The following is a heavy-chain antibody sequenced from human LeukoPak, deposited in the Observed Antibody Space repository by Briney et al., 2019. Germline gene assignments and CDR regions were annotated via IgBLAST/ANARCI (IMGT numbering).Heavy chain of an antibody. CDR1: GYTLTELS. D-gene: IGHD3-3*01. Sequence: ASVKVSCKVSGYTLTELSMHWVRQAPGKGLEWMGGFDPEDGETIYAQKFQGRVTMTEDTPTDTAYMELSSLRSEDTAVYYCATESGSKYYDFWSGQLSYWGQGTLVTVSS. J-gene: IGHJ4*02. V-gene: IGHV1-24*01. CDR2: FDPEDGET. CDR3: ATESGSKYYDFWSGQLSY.